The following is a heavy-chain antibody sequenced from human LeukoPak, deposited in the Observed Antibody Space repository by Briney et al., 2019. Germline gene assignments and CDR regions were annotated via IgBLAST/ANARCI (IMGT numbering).Heavy chain of an antibody. D-gene: IGHD6-13*01. Sequence: ASVKVSCKASGYTFTGYYMHWVRQAPGQGLEWMGWINPNSGGTNYAQKFQGRVTMTGDTSISTAYMELSRLRSDDTAVYYCARARTIAAALMGYYFDYWGQGTLVTVSS. V-gene: IGHV1-2*02. J-gene: IGHJ4*02. CDR1: GYTFTGYY. CDR3: ARARTIAAALMGYYFDY. CDR2: INPNSGGT.